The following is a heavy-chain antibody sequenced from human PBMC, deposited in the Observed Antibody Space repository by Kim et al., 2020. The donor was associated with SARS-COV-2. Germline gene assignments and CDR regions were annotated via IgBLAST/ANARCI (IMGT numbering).Heavy chain of an antibody. D-gene: IGHD3-16*02. Sequence: SETLSLTCTVSGGSISGCHYYWTWIRQHPGEGLEWIGYRHYGGSASFNPSLKSRVSILVDTSKNQFSLKVNSGTAADTAVYYCARHVGGISQFDYWGQGTKVTVSS. CDR1: GGSISGCHYY. V-gene: IGHV4-31*03. CDR3: ARHVGGISQFDY. CDR2: RHYGGSA. J-gene: IGHJ4*02.